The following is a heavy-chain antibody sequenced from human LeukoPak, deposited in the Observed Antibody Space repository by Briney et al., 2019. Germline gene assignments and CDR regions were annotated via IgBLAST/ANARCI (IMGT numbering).Heavy chain of an antibody. CDR3: ARGSYGDYGY. V-gene: IGHV3-30-3*01. Sequence: GRSLRLSCAASGFTLSNYPMHWVRQAPGKGLEWVAVISSDGSNKYFADSVKGRFTMSRDNSKNTLYLQMNSLRAEDTAVYYCARGSYGDYGYWGQGALVTVSS. D-gene: IGHD4-17*01. J-gene: IGHJ4*02. CDR1: GFTLSNYP. CDR2: ISSDGSNK.